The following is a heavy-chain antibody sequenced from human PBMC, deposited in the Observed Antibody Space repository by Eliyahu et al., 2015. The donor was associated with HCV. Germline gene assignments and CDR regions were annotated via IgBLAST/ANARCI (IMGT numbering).Heavy chain of an antibody. CDR2: XSGDSGNT. V-gene: IGHV1-18*04. D-gene: IGHD2-15*01. CDR1: GYSFTXXG. J-gene: IGHJ2*01. CDR3: ARDHRYCSGGTCNSFRNFDL. Sequence: QVELVQSGAEVXKPGAXXKVSCKASGYSFTXXGIXWVRQAPGQGLEWMGWXSGDSGNTNYAQKLQDRVTMTRDTSTSTAYMELRSLRSDDTAVYYCARDHRYCSGGTCNSFRNFDLWGRGTLVTVSS.